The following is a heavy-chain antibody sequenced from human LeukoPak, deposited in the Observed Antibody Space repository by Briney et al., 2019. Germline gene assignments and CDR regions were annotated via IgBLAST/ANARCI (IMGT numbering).Heavy chain of an antibody. J-gene: IGHJ5*02. Sequence: ASVRVSCKASGYTFTSYYMHWVRQAPGQGLECMGIINPSGGSTSYAQKFQGRVTMTRDMSTSTVYMELSSLRSEDTAVYYCARDYGGNSSGGWFDPWGQGTLVTVSS. V-gene: IGHV1-46*01. D-gene: IGHD4-23*01. CDR1: GYTFTSYY. CDR3: ARDYGGNSSGGWFDP. CDR2: INPSGGST.